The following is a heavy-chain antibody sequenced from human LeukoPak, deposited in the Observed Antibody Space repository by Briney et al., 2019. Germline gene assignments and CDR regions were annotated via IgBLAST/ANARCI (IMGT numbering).Heavy chain of an antibody. J-gene: IGHJ6*03. CDR2: IYTSGST. CDR3: ARGGSSSWYGYYYYYMDV. D-gene: IGHD6-13*01. Sequence: PSETLSLTCTVSGGSISSGSYCWSWIRQPAGKGLEWIGRIYTSGSTNYNPSLKSRVTISVDTSKNQFSLKLSSVTAADTAVYYCARGGSSSWYGYYYYYMDVWGKGTTVTISS. V-gene: IGHV4-61*02. CDR1: GGSISSGSYC.